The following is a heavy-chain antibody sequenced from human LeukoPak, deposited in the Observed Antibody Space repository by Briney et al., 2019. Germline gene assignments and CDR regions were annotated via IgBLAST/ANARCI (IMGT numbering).Heavy chain of an antibody. V-gene: IGHV1-2*02. CDR1: GYTFTGYY. Sequence: GASVKVSCKASGYTFTGYYMHWVRQAPGQGPEWMGWINPNSGGTNYAQKFQGRVTMTRDTSISTAYMELSRLRSDDTAVYYCARNRGIAAARSWFDPWGQGTLVTVSS. J-gene: IGHJ5*02. CDR3: ARNRGIAAARSWFDP. CDR2: INPNSGGT. D-gene: IGHD6-13*01.